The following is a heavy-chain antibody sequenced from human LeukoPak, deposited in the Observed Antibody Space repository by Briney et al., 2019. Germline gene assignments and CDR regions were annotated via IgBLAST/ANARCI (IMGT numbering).Heavy chain of an antibody. CDR3: ARLRGWIQLWFFDY. D-gene: IGHD5-18*01. CDR2: INHSGST. Sequence: SETLSLTCAVYGGSFSGYYWSWIRQPPGKGLEWIGEINHSGSTNYNPSLKSRVTISVDTSKNQFSLKPSSVTAADTAVYYCARLRGWIQLWFFDYWGQGTLVTVSS. J-gene: IGHJ4*02. CDR1: GGSFSGYY. V-gene: IGHV4-34*01.